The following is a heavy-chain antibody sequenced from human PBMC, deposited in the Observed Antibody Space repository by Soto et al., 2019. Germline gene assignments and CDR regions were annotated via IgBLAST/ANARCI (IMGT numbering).Heavy chain of an antibody. CDR2: INHSGST. D-gene: IGHD5-12*01. CDR3: ARGRRGSC. V-gene: IGHV4-34*01. Sequence: SETLSLTCAVYGGSFSCYYWSWIRQPPGKGLEWIGEINHSGSTNYNPSLKSRVTISVDTSKNQFSLKLSSVTAADTAVYYCARGRRGSCWGQGTTVTVS. CDR1: GGSFSCYY. J-gene: IGHJ6*02.